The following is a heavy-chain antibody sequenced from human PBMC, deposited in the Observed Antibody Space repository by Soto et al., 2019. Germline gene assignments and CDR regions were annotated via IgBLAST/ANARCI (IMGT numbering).Heavy chain of an antibody. J-gene: IGHJ4*02. D-gene: IGHD6-13*01. CDR1: GGSISSSSYY. V-gene: IGHV4-39*01. Sequence: QLQLQESGPGLVKPSETLSLTCTVSGGSISSSSYYWGWIRQPPGKGLEWIGSIYYSGSTYYNPSLKSRVTISVDTSKNQFSLKLSSVTAADTAVYYCARLRQLVRSYFTDYWGQGTLVTVSS. CDR3: ARLRQLVRSYFTDY. CDR2: IYYSGST.